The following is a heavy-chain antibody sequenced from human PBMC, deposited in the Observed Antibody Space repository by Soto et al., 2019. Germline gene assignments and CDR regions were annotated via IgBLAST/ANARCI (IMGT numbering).Heavy chain of an antibody. CDR3: ARDGGYGGPDYFDY. J-gene: IGHJ4*02. CDR1: GGSISSGDYY. CDR2: IYYSGST. D-gene: IGHD1-1*01. V-gene: IGHV4-30-4*01. Sequence: PSETLSLTCTVSGGSISSGDYYWSWIRQPPGKGLEWIGYIYYSGSTYYNPSLKSRVTISVDRSKNQFSLKLSSVTAADTAVYYCARDGGYGGPDYFDYWGQGTLVTVSS.